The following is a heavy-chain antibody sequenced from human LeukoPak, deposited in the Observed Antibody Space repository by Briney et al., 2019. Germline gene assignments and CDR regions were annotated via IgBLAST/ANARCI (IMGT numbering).Heavy chain of an antibody. CDR2: ISSGSSTI. CDR3: ARLPAPLRYYDMDV. CDR1: GFTFSSYS. J-gene: IGHJ6*02. D-gene: IGHD2-15*01. V-gene: IGHV3-48*04. Sequence: GGSLRLSCAASGFTFSSYSMNWVRQAPGKGLEWVSYISSGSSTIYYADSAKGRFTISRDSAKNSLYLQMNSLRAEDTAVYYCARLPAPLRYYDMDVWGQGTTVTVSS.